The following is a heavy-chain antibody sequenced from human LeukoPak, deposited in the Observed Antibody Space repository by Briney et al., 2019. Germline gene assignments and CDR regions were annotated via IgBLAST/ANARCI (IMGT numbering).Heavy chain of an antibody. CDR1: GFTFSNAW. Sequence: GSLRLSCAASGFTFSNAWMSWVRQPPGKGLEWIGSIYYGGSTLYNPSLKSRVTISVDTSKNQFSLKLSSVTAADTAVYYCARTYYYDSSGPYYWGQGTLVTVSS. D-gene: IGHD3-22*01. CDR3: ARTYYYDSSGPYY. J-gene: IGHJ4*02. CDR2: IYYGGST. V-gene: IGHV4-4*02.